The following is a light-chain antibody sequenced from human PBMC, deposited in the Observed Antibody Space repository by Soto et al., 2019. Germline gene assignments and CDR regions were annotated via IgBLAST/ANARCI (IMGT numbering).Light chain of an antibody. CDR2: SNN. J-gene: IGLJ1*01. Sequence: QSVLTQPPSASGTPGQRVTISCSGSSSNIGSNTVNWYQQLPGTAPKLLIYSNNQRPSVVPDRFSGSKSGTSASLAISGLQSEDEADYYCAAWDDSLKMVFGTGTKVTVL. CDR1: SSNIGSNT. CDR3: AAWDDSLKMV. V-gene: IGLV1-44*01.